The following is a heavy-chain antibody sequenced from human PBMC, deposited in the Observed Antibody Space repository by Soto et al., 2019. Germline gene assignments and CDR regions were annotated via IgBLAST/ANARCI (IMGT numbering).Heavy chain of an antibody. D-gene: IGHD6-13*01. J-gene: IGHJ4*02. V-gene: IGHV3-74*01. CDR1: GFIFSDYW. Sequence: HPGGSLRLSCVGPGFIFSDYWMHWVRQAPGKGLVWVSRIRSDGNGKNYADSVEGRFSISRDNTKNTLYLQMNSLGAEDTGVYYCARVPAAAPGTGPDDWGQGTLVTVSS. CDR2: IRSDGNGK. CDR3: ARVPAAAPGTGPDD.